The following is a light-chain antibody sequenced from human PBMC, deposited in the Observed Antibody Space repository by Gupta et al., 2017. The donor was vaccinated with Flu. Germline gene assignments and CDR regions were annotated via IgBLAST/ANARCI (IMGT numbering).Light chain of an antibody. Sequence: IVMTQSPDSLAVSLGERATINCKSSQSLLYSANNQNYLAWFQLKPGQPPKLLIYWASTRASGVPDRFSGSGSGADFTLTISSLRAEDVAVYYCQQYDITPRTFGQGTKVEIK. CDR3: QQYDITPRT. CDR1: QSLLYSANNQNY. V-gene: IGKV4-1*01. CDR2: WAS. J-gene: IGKJ1*01.